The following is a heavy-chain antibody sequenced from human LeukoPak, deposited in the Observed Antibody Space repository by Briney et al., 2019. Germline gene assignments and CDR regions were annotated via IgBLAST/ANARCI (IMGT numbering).Heavy chain of an antibody. V-gene: IGHV3-21*01. CDR2: ISSSSSYI. Sequence: GGSLRLSCAASGFTFSSYDMHWVRQAPGKGLEWVSSISSSSSYIYYADSVKGRFTISRDNAKNSLYLQMNSLRAEDTAVYYCARAVTYTFDYWGQGTLVTVSS. D-gene: IGHD4-17*01. CDR1: GFTFSSYD. CDR3: ARAVTYTFDY. J-gene: IGHJ4*02.